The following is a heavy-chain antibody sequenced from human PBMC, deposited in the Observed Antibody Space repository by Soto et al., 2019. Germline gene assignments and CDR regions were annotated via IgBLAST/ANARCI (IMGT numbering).Heavy chain of an antibody. CDR1: GFTFSDYY. CDR3: ARAGGYDSSGYPDAFDI. V-gene: IGHV3-11*06. D-gene: IGHD3-22*01. J-gene: IGHJ3*02. Sequence: GGSLRLSCAASGFTFSDYYMSWIRQAPGKRLEWVSYISSSSSYTNYADSVKGRFTISRDNAKNSLYLQMNSLRAEDTAVYYCARAGGYDSSGYPDAFDIWGQGXMVTVSS. CDR2: ISSSSSYT.